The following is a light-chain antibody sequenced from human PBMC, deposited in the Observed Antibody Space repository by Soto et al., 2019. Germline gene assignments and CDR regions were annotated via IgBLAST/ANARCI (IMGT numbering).Light chain of an antibody. CDR2: EVS. J-gene: IGLJ1*01. V-gene: IGLV2-14*01. CDR3: SSYSSSSTLV. CDR1: SSDVGGYKY. Sequence: QSVLTQPASVSGSPGQSITIACTGTSSDVGGYKYVSWYQQHPGKAPKLMIYEVSNRPSGVSNRFSGSKSGNTASLTISGLQAEDEAGYYCSSYSSSSTLVFGTGTKVTV.